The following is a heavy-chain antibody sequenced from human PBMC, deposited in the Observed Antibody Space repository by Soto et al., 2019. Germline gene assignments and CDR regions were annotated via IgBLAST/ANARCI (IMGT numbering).Heavy chain of an antibody. D-gene: IGHD1-26*01. V-gene: IGHV4-39*01. Sequence: ETLSLTCTVSGGSISSSSYYWGWIRQPPGKGLEWIGSIYYSGSTYYNPSLKSRVTISVDTSKNQFSLKLSSVTAADTAVYYCARLGVGATIYYYGMDVWGQGTTVTV. CDR1: GGSISSSSYY. CDR2: IYYSGST. J-gene: IGHJ6*02. CDR3: ARLGVGATIYYYGMDV.